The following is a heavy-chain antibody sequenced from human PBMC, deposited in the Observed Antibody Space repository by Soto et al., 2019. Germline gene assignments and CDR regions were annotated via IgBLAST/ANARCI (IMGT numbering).Heavy chain of an antibody. J-gene: IGHJ3*02. Sequence: ASVKVSCKVSGYTITELSMHWVRQAPGKGLEWMGGFDPEDGETIYAQKFQGRVTMTEDPSTDTAYMELSSLRSEDTAVYYCATALHGVEWLLYPDAFDIWGQGTMVTVSS. D-gene: IGHD3-3*01. CDR3: ATALHGVEWLLYPDAFDI. CDR1: GYTITELS. V-gene: IGHV1-24*01. CDR2: FDPEDGET.